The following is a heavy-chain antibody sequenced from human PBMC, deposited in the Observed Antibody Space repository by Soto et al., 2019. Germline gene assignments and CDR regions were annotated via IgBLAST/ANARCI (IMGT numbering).Heavy chain of an antibody. J-gene: IGHJ4*01. Sequence: ASVKVSCKASGYTFTNYDINWVRQVSGQGLEWMGWMNPKSGNTGYAQKFQGRVTMARNTAITTAYMELNNLRSEDTAMYYCARVSSSSSGPGVGIEPFDYWG. V-gene: IGHV1-8*01. CDR2: MNPKSGNT. CDR1: GYTFTNYD. D-gene: IGHD6-19*01. CDR3: ARVSSSSSGPGVGIEPFDY.